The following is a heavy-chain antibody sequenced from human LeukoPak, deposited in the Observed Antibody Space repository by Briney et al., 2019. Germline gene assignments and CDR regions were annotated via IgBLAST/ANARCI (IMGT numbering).Heavy chain of an antibody. Sequence: GGSLRLSCAASGFSFNSYWMSWVRQAPRKGLEWVAGINWSGDNTFYADSVKGRFTISRDNTKKTLYLQMNNLRGEDTATYYCARDLSSNWNNLAYWGQGTLVTVSS. V-gene: IGHV3-20*04. CDR1: GFSFNSYW. J-gene: IGHJ4*02. CDR2: INWSGDNT. D-gene: IGHD1/OR15-1a*01. CDR3: ARDLSSNWNNLAY.